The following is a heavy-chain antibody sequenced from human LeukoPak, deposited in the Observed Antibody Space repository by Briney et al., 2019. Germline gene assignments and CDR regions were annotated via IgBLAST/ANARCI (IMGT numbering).Heavy chain of an antibody. CDR1: GFTFSNSG. J-gene: IGHJ2*01. CDR3: ATRGDARGYFDL. Sequence: GGTLRLSCAASGFTFSNSGMNWVRQAPGKGLEWVSTISASGDSTYYADSVKGRFTSSRDNSKNTVLLQMNSLRAEDAAAYYCATRGDARGYFDLWGRGTLVTVSS. D-gene: IGHD3-16*01. CDR2: ISASGDST. V-gene: IGHV3-23*01.